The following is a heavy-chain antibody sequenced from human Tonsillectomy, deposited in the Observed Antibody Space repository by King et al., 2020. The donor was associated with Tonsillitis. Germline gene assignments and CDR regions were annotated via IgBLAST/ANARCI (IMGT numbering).Heavy chain of an antibody. CDR2: ISSSGSTI. Sequence: VQLVESGGGLVKPGGSLRLSCAASGFTFSDYYMSWIRQAPGKGLEWVSYISSSGSTIYYADSVKGRFTISRDNAKNSLYLQMNSPRAEDTAVYYCASESFYYDSSGYPPFDYWGQGTLVTVSS. D-gene: IGHD3-22*01. CDR3: ASESFYYDSSGYPPFDY. CDR1: GFTFSDYY. V-gene: IGHV3-11*01. J-gene: IGHJ4*02.